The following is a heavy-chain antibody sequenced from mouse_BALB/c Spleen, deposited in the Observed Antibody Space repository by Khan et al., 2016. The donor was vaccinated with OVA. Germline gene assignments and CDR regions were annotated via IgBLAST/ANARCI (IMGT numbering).Heavy chain of an antibody. D-gene: IGHD2-14*01. Sequence: QVQLKQSGPGLVAPSQSLSITCTVSGFSLSRYNIHWVRQPPGKGLEWLGMIWGGGGTDYTSTLKSRLSIRKDNSKRQVLFKVNSLQTDDTAMYYCARAYYRYDGYYAIDDWGQGTSGTVSS. CDR2: IWGGGGT. CDR1: GFSLSRYN. CDR3: ARAYYRYDGYYAIDD. V-gene: IGHV2-6-4*01. J-gene: IGHJ4*01.